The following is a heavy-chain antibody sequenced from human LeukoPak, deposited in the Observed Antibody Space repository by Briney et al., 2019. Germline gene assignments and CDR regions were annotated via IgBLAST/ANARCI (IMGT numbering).Heavy chain of an antibody. CDR2: INTNSGGT. J-gene: IGHJ4*02. CDR1: GYTFTGYY. V-gene: IGHV1-2*02. D-gene: IGHD2-21*02. Sequence: ASVKVSCKASGYTFTGYYMHWVRQAPGPGLEWMGWINTNSGGTSYVQKFQGRVTMTSDTSISTAYMELSSLRSDDTAVYYCARGHTWGFVTTAGGDYWGQGTLVTVSS. CDR3: ARGHTWGFVTTAGGDY.